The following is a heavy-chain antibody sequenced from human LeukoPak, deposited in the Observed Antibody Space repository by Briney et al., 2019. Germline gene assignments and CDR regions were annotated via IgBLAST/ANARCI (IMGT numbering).Heavy chain of an antibody. Sequence: SETLSLTCTVSGGSISSYYWSWIRQPPGKGLEWIGYIYDSGSTNYNPSLKSRVTISVDTSKNQFSLKLSSVSAADTAVHYCARHPHDYGSIPLDYFDYWGQGTLVTVSS. J-gene: IGHJ4*02. D-gene: IGHD3-10*01. CDR2: IYDSGST. CDR3: ARHPHDYGSIPLDYFDY. V-gene: IGHV4-59*08. CDR1: GGSISSYY.